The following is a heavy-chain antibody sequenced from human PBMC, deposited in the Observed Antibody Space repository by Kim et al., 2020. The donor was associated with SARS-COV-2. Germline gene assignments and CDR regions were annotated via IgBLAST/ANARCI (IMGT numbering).Heavy chain of an antibody. Sequence: ASVKVSCKASGYTFTSYGISWVRQAPGQGLEWMGWISAYNGNTNYAQKLQGRVTMTTDTSTSTAYMELRSLRSDDTAVYYCARVRGDHWTGYYGMDVWGQGTTVTVSS. J-gene: IGHJ6*02. V-gene: IGHV1-18*04. CDR3: ARVRGDHWTGYYGMDV. D-gene: IGHD1-1*01. CDR2: ISAYNGNT. CDR1: GYTFTSYG.